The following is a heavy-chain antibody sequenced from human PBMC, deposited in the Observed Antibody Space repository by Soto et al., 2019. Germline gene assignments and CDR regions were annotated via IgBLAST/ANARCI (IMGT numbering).Heavy chain of an antibody. J-gene: IGHJ4*02. D-gene: IGHD1-26*01. V-gene: IGHV3-11*01. CDR3: ARNSEHFDY. CDR2: ISSSGMTI. Sequence: QVHLVESGGGLVKPGGSLRLSCAASGFTLSDDYMTWIRQAPGKGLEWVSYISSSGMTIYYADSVRGRFTISRDNAENSLYLQMNSLRAEDTALYYCARNSEHFDYWGQGTLVTVSS. CDR1: GFTLSDDY.